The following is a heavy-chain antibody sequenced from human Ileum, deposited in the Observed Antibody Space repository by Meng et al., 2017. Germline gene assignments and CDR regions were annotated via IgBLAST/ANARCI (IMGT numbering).Heavy chain of an antibody. Sequence: VHLEEGGPGLLRPSETLSLTCTVSGGSVSSGSYYWNWIRQPPGKGPEWIAYIYYTGSTNYNPSLKSRVIISADTSKNQFSLKLSSVTAADTAVYYCARAETALDYWGQGTLVTVSS. CDR3: ARAETALDY. D-gene: IGHD5-18*01. CDR2: IYYTGST. V-gene: IGHV4-61*01. CDR1: GGSVSSGSYY. J-gene: IGHJ4*02.